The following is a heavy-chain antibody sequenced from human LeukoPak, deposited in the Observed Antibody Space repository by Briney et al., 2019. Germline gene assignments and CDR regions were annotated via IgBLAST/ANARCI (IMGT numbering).Heavy chain of an antibody. J-gene: IGHJ4*02. CDR3: AEDSGGY. CDR2: IKEDGSEK. Sequence: PGGSLSLSCTASGFTFRTYAMNWVRQAPGKGLEWVASIKEDGSEKYFMDSVKGRFTISRDNAKNSVDLQMNSLRVEDTAVYYCAEDSGGYWGQGTLVTVSS. CDR1: GFTFRTYA. D-gene: IGHD4-23*01. V-gene: IGHV3-7*01.